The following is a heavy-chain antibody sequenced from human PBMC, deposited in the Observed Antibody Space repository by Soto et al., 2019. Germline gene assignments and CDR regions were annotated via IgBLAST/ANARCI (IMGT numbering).Heavy chain of an antibody. Sequence: VSDGTIGSYGCSWIMKPPGKGLEWIGYIYYSGSTNYNPSLKSRVTISVDTSKNQFSLKLSSVTAAETAVYYCARESLAGVIISNYYYSSMDICGKGTTV. CDR1: DGTIGSYG. D-gene: IGHD3-10*01. V-gene: IGHV4-59*01. J-gene: IGHJ6*03. CDR3: ARESLAGVIISNYYYSSMDI. CDR2: IYYSGST.